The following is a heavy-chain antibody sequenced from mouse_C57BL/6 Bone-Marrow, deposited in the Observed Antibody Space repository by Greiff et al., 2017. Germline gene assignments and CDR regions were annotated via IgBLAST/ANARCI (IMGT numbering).Heavy chain of an antibody. V-gene: IGHV1-4*01. D-gene: IGHD1-1*01. CDR1: GYTFTSYT. Sequence: QVQLQQSGAELARPGASVKMSCKASGYTFTSYTMHWVKQRPGQGLEWIGYINPSSGYTKYNQKFKDKATLTADKSSSTAYMQLSSLTSEDSAVYYCARLGGSSYGFAYWGQGSLVTVSA. J-gene: IGHJ3*01. CDR3: ARLGGSSYGFAY. CDR2: INPSSGYT.